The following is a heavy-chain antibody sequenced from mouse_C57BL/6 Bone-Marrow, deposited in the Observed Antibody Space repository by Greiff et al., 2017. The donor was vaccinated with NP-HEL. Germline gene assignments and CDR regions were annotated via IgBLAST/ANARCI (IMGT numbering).Heavy chain of an antibody. CDR2: IYPRSGNT. D-gene: IGHD1-1*01. CDR1: GYTFTSYG. V-gene: IGHV1-81*01. Sequence: VKLMESGAELARPGASVKLSCKASGYTFTSYGISWVKQRTGQGLEWIGEIYPRSGNTYYNEKFKGKATLTADKSSSTAYMELRSLTSEDSAVYFCARSRITTVVADYWGQGTTLTVSS. CDR3: ARSRITTVVADY. J-gene: IGHJ2*01.